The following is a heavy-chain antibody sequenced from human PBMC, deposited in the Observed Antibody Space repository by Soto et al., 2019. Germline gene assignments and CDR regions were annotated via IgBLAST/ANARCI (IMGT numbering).Heavy chain of an antibody. J-gene: IGHJ4*02. V-gene: IGHV1-18*01. D-gene: IGHD5-12*01. Sequence: ASVKVSCKVSGYTLTELSMHWVRQAPGQGLEWMGWISTHNGNTNYAQKLQGRVTLTTDTSTSTAYMEIESLTSDDTAMYYCARSGNGYDFSPLDYWGQGTLVTVSS. CDR1: GYTLTELS. CDR2: ISTHNGNT. CDR3: ARSGNGYDFSPLDY.